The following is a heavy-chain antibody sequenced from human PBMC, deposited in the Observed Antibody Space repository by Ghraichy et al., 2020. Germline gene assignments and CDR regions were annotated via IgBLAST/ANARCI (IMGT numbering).Heavy chain of an antibody. CDR2: IKEDGSVE. CDR1: GFTFSNYW. V-gene: IGHV3-7*03. J-gene: IGHJ4*02. CDR3: ARDTGWFTHDY. D-gene: IGHD2-15*01. Sequence: GGSLRLSCAASGFTFSNYWMSWVRQAPGKGLEWVGNIKEDGSVEYYVDSVKGRFTISRDNAKNSLYLQMNSLRAEDTAVYYCARDTGWFTHDYWGQGTLVTVSS.